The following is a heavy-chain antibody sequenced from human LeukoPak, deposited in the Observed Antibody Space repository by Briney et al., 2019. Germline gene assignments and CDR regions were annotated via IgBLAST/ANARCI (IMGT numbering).Heavy chain of an antibody. D-gene: IGHD6-6*01. CDR3: ARDREQLVDYYYYMDV. CDR1: GGTFSSYA. V-gene: IGHV1-69*05. Sequence: SVKVSCKASGGTFSSYAISWVRQAPGQGLEWMGGIIPIFGTANYAQKFQGRVTMTRDMSTSTVYMELSSLRSEDTAVYYCARDREQLVDYYYYMDVWGKGTTVTVSS. J-gene: IGHJ6*03. CDR2: IIPIFGTA.